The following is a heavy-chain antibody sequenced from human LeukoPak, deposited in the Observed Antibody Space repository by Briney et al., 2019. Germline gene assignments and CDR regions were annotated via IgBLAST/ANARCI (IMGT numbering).Heavy chain of an antibody. D-gene: IGHD6-13*01. CDR1: GFTFSSYA. V-gene: IGHV3-30*04. CDR2: ISYDGSNK. J-gene: IGHJ4*02. Sequence: GGSLRLSCAASGFTFSSYAMHWVRQAPGKGLEWVAVISYDGSNKYYADSVKGRFTISRDNSKNTLYLQMNSLRAEDTAAYYCARERAAAFDYWGQGTLVTVSS. CDR3: ARERAAAFDY.